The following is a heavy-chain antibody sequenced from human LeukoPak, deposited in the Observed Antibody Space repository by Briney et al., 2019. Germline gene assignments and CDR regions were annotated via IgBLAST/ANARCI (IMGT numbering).Heavy chain of an antibody. CDR1: GGSISNYF. Sequence: PSETLSLTCSVSGGSISNYFWTWIRQPPGKGLEWIGYIYSSGSTYYNPSLKSRVTISVDTSKNRFSLKLSTVTAADTAVYYCARRPTGDPKFDYWGRGTLVIVSS. V-gene: IGHV4-59*08. D-gene: IGHD7-27*01. J-gene: IGHJ4*02. CDR3: ARRPTGDPKFDY. CDR2: IYSSGST.